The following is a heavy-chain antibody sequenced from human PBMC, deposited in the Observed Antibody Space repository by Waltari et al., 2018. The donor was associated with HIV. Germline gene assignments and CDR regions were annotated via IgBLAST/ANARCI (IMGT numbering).Heavy chain of an antibody. Sequence: QVQLVQSGAEVKKPGASVNVSCKASGYTFTGYYMHWVRQAPGQGLEWMGWINPNSGGTNDAQKFQGRVTMTRDTSISTAYMELSRLRSDDTAVYYCARDRARTTDYYYYGMDVWGQGTTVTVSS. D-gene: IGHD1-7*01. CDR2: INPNSGGT. V-gene: IGHV1-2*02. CDR3: ARDRARTTDYYYYGMDV. J-gene: IGHJ6*02. CDR1: GYTFTGYY.